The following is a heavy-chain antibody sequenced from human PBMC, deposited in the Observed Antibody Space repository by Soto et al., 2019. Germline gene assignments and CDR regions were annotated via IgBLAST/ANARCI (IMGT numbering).Heavy chain of an antibody. CDR3: ARWTEYYYYGMDV. CDR2: IYHSGST. J-gene: IGHJ6*02. Sequence: PSETLSLTCAVSGGSISSSNWWSWVRQPPGKGLEWIGEIYHSGSTNYNPSLKSRVTISVDKSKNQFSLKLSSVTAADTAVYYCARWTEYYYYGMDVWGQGTTVTVSS. CDR1: GGSISSSNW. V-gene: IGHV4-4*02.